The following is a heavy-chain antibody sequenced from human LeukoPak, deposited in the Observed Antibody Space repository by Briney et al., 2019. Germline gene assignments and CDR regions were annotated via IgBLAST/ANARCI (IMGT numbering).Heavy chain of an antibody. V-gene: IGHV5-10-1*01. CDR3: ARSLGYYYDGSGYSIAYCFDY. CDR2: IDPSDSYT. CDR1: GYSFTSYW. D-gene: IGHD3-22*01. Sequence: GESLKISCKGSGYSFTSYWISWVRQMPGKGLEWMGRIDPSDSYTNYSPSFQGHVTISADKSISTVYLQWNSLKASDTAMYYCARSLGYYYDGSGYSIAYCFDYWGQGTLVTVSS. J-gene: IGHJ4*02.